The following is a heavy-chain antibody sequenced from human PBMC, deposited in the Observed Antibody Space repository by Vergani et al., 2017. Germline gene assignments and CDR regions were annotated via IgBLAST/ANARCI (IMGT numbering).Heavy chain of an antibody. Sequence: QMQLVQSGPEVKKPGTSVKVSCKASGFTFTSSAMQWVRQARGQRLEWIGWIVVGSGNTNYAQKFQGRVTITRDTSASTAYMELSSLRSEDTAVYYCAATRILQQFSNYELDYWGQGTLVTVSS. CDR2: IVVGSGNT. CDR1: GFTFTSSA. J-gene: IGHJ4*02. D-gene: IGHD4-11*01. CDR3: AATRILQQFSNYELDY. V-gene: IGHV1-58*02.